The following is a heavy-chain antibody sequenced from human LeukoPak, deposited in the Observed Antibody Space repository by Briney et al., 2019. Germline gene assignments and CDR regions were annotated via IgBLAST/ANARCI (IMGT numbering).Heavy chain of an antibody. CDR1: GFTVSSNY. D-gene: IGHD3-9*01. V-gene: IGHV3-53*01. CDR2: IYSGGTT. CDR3: ARDRPQTETTGYYGDFDY. J-gene: IGHJ4*01. Sequence: PGGSLRLSCAASGFTVSSNYMSWVRQAPGKGLEWVSVIYSGGTTYYADSVKGRFTISRDISRNTLYLQMNRLRVEDTAVYYCARDRPQTETTGYYGDFDYCGHGTLVTVSS.